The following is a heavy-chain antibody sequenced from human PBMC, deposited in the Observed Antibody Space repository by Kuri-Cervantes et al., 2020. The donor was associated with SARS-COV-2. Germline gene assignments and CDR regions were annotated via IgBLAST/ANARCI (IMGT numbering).Heavy chain of an antibody. V-gene: IGHV3-23*01. J-gene: IGHJ4*02. CDR2: ISSISDNT. CDR3: ARDDDSSTVWYGLDS. Sequence: GGSLRLSCTASDFSFGRYGVSWVRQAPGKGLGWVSSISSISDNTYYADFVRGRFATTRDNSKNTLYLHMDSLRAEDTAIYYCARDDDSSTVWYGLDSWGQGTLVTVSS. D-gene: IGHD4-11*01. CDR1: DFSFGRYG.